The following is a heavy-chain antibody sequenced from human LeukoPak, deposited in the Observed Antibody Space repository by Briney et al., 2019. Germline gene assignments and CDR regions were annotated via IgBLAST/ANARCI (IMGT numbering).Heavy chain of an antibody. Sequence: GESLKISCKGSGFSSTNSWIAWVRQVPGKGLEWMGIIYPGDSDTRYSPSFQGQVTISADKSISTAYLQWSSLKASDTAMYYCAQSKYYDFAWDYWGQGTLVTVSS. CDR3: AQSKYYDFAWDY. J-gene: IGHJ4*02. CDR2: IYPGDSDT. D-gene: IGHD3-3*01. CDR1: GFSSTNSW. V-gene: IGHV5-51*01.